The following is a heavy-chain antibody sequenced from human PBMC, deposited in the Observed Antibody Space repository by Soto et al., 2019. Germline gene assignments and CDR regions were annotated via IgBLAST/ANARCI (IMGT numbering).Heavy chain of an antibody. CDR2: ISGSGGST. J-gene: IGHJ4*02. CDR3: ARNCSSTSCINY. Sequence: GGSLRLSCAASGFTFSSYAMSWVRQAPGKGLKWVSAISGSGGSTYYADSVKDRFIISRDSSKNTLYLQMNSLRAEDTAVYYCARNCSSTSCINYWGQGTLVTVSS. D-gene: IGHD2-2*01. CDR1: GFTFSSYA. V-gene: IGHV3-23*01.